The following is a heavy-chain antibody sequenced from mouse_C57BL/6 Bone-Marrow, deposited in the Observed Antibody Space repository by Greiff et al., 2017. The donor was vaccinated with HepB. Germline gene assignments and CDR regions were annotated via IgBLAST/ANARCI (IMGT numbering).Heavy chain of an antibody. Sequence: EVKLQESGGDLVKPGGSLKLSCAASGFTFSSYGMSWVRQTPDKRLEWVATISSGGSYTYYPDSVKGRFTISRDNAKNTLYLQMSSLKSEDTAMYYCARHVYAPFAYWGQGTLVTVSA. V-gene: IGHV5-6*01. CDR1: GFTFSSYG. D-gene: IGHD2-3*01. CDR2: ISSGGSYT. J-gene: IGHJ3*01. CDR3: ARHVYAPFAY.